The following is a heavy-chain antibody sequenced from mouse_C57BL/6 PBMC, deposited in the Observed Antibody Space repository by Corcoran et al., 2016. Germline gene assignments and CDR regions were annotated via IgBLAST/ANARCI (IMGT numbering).Heavy chain of an antibody. CDR2: INPNNGGT. Sequence: EVQLQQSGPELVKPGASVKISCKASGYTFTDYYMNWVKQSHGKSLEWIGDINPNNGGTSYNQKFKGKATLTVDKSSSTAYMELRSLTSEDSAVYYCARLLRSLYYYAMDYWGQGTSVTVSS. J-gene: IGHJ4*01. CDR1: GYTFTDYY. D-gene: IGHD1-1*01. CDR3: ARLLRSLYYYAMDY. V-gene: IGHV1-26*01.